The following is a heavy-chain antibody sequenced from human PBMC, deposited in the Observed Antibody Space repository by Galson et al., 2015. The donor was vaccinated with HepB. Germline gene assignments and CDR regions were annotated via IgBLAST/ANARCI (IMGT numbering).Heavy chain of an antibody. V-gene: IGHV3-23*01. CDR2: INGNSGTI. CDR3: AVIDPESLGAFDM. J-gene: IGHJ3*02. D-gene: IGHD3-3*01. Sequence: SLRLSCAASGFTFSTYAVRWVRQAPGQGLEWVSVINGNSGTIYYGDPVRGRFTISRDNSKNTLYLQMSSLRAEDTAVYYCAVIDPESLGAFDMWGQGTVVIVSS. CDR1: GFTFSTYA.